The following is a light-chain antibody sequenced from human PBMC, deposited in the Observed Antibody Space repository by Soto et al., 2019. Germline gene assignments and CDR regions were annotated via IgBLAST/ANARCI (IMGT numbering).Light chain of an antibody. Sequence: AIRMTQSPSSLSASTGDRVTITCRASQGISSYLAWYQQKPGKAPKLLIYAASTLQSGVPSRFSGSASGTDFTLTISCLQSEDFATYYGQQYYSYALSFGGGTMVDIK. CDR2: AAS. CDR3: QQYYSYALS. V-gene: IGKV1-8*01. J-gene: IGKJ4*01. CDR1: QGISSY.